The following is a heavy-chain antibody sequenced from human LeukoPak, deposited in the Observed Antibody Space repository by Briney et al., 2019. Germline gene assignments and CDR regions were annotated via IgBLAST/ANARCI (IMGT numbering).Heavy chain of an antibody. CDR2: IRYDGSNK. Sequence: PGGSLRLSCAASGFTFSSYGMHWVRQAPGKGLEWVAFIRYDGSNKYYADSVKGRFTISRDNAKNTLYLQMNSLRAEDTAVYHCARYNARAMDVWGKGTTVTISS. CDR1: GFTFSSYG. CDR3: ARYNARAMDV. V-gene: IGHV3-30*02. D-gene: IGHD5-18*01. J-gene: IGHJ6*03.